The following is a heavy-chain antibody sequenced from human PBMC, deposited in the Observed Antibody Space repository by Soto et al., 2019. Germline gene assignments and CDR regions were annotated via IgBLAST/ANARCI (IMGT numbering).Heavy chain of an antibody. V-gene: IGHV3-43*01. D-gene: IGHD3-9*01. Sequence: GGSLTLACAASGFTFDHYTMHWVRQAPGKGLEWVSLISWDGGSTYYADSVKGRFTISRDNSKNSLYLQMNSLRTEDTALYYCAKGDYDILTGYYNEAPPPDYWGQRTLVTVSS. CDR3: AKGDYDILTGYYNEAPPPDY. J-gene: IGHJ4*02. CDR2: ISWDGGST. CDR1: GFTFDHYT.